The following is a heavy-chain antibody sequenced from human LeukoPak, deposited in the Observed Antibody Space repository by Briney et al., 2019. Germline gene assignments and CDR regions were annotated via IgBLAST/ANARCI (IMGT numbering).Heavy chain of an antibody. V-gene: IGHV1-2*02. D-gene: IGHD6-6*01. CDR2: INPNSGGT. Sequence: ASVKVSCKASGDTFSGYYMHWVRQAPGQGLEWMGWINPNSGGTNYAQKFQGRATMTRDTSISTAYMELRSLRSDDTAVYYCARDYRVYSSSTWSAYWGQGTLVTVSS. CDR1: GDTFSGYY. CDR3: ARDYRVYSSSTWSAY. J-gene: IGHJ4*02.